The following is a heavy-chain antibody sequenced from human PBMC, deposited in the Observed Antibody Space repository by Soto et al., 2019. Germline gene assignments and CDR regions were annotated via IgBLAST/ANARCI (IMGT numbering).Heavy chain of an antibody. CDR1: GGTFSSYA. CDR3: ARDCSGGSCYFSPLSGYYYYGMDV. J-gene: IGHJ6*02. Sequence: SVTVSCQASGGTFSSYAISWVRQAPGQGLEWMGGIIPIFGTANYAQKFQGRVTITADESTSTAYMELSSLRSEDTAVYYCARDCSGGSCYFSPLSGYYYYGMDVWGQGTTVTVSS. CDR2: IIPIFGTA. V-gene: IGHV1-69*13. D-gene: IGHD2-15*01.